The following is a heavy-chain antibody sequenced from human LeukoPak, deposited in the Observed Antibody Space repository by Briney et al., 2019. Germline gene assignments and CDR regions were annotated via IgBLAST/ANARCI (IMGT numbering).Heavy chain of an antibody. J-gene: IGHJ4*02. V-gene: IGHV4-34*01. Sequence: SETLSLTCAVYGGSFSGYYWSWIRQPPGKGLEWIGEINHSGSTNYNPSLKSRVTISVDTSKNQFSLKLSSVTAADTAVYYCARGRPMVRGVIRGNYYYFDYWGQGTLVTVSS. D-gene: IGHD3-10*01. CDR1: GGSFSGYY. CDR3: ARGRPMVRGVIRGNYYYFDY. CDR2: INHSGST.